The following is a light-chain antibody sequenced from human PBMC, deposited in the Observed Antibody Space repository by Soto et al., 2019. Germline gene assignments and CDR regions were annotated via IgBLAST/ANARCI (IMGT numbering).Light chain of an antibody. CDR1: QSVSSW. J-gene: IGKJ3*01. CDR2: AAS. V-gene: IGKV1-5*01. CDR3: QQSYSRVFT. Sequence: DIQMTQSPSTLSASVGDRVNITCRASQSVSSWLAWYQQKPGKAPKLLIFAASSLQRGVPARFSGSGSGTDFTLTISSLQPDDFGTYYCQQSYSRVFTFGPGTKVDF.